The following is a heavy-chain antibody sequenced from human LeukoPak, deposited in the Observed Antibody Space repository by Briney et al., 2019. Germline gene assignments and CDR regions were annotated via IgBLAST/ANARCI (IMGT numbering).Heavy chain of an antibody. V-gene: IGHV3-7*01. CDR2: IKQDGSEK. D-gene: IGHD6-13*01. CDR1: GFTISSYW. J-gene: IGHJ5*02. Sequence: PGGSLRLSCAASGFTISSYWMSWVRQAPGKGLEWVAKIKQDGSEKYYVHSVKGRFTISRDNAKNSLYMQMNSLRAEDTAVYYCARGAAAGTTPYNWFDPWGQGTLVSVSS. CDR3: ARGAAAGTTPYNWFDP.